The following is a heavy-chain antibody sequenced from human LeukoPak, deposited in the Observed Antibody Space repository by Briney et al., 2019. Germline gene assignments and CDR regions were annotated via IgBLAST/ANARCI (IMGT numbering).Heavy chain of an antibody. CDR2: INPNSGGT. J-gene: IGHJ6*02. Sequence: GASVKVSCKASGYTFTGYYMHWVRQAPGQGLEWMGWINPNSGGTNYAQKFQGRVTMTRDTSISTAYMELSRLRSDDTAVYYCARVISGYSYGPPYYYGMDVWGQGTTVTVSS. CDR3: ARVISGYSYGPPYYYGMDV. V-gene: IGHV1-2*02. D-gene: IGHD5-18*01. CDR1: GYTFTGYY.